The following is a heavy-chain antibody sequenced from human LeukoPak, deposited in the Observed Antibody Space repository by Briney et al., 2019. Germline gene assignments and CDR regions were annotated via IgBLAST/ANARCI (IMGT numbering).Heavy chain of an antibody. V-gene: IGHV3-7*01. D-gene: IGHD6-6*01. CDR2: IKQGGSEK. J-gene: IGHJ5*02. CDR3: ARDSEYSISLYNWFDP. Sequence: GGSLRLSCAASGFTFSRYWMSWVRQAPGKGLEWVANIKQGGSEKYYADSVKGRFTISRDNAKNSLYLQMNSLRAEDTAVYYCARDSEYSISLYNWFDPWGQGTLVTVSS. CDR1: GFTFSRYW.